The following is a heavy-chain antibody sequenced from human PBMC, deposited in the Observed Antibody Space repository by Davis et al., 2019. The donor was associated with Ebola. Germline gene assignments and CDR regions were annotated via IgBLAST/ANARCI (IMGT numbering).Heavy chain of an antibody. Sequence: GGSLRLSCAASGFTFSGSAMHWVRQASGEGLEWVGRIRSKANSYATAYAASVKGRFTISRDDSKNTAYLQMNSLKTEDTAVYYCTQGNGPQGDYWGQGTLVTVSS. J-gene: IGHJ4*02. CDR2: IRSKANSYAT. CDR3: TQGNGPQGDY. CDR1: GFTFSGSA. D-gene: IGHD2-8*01. V-gene: IGHV3-73*01.